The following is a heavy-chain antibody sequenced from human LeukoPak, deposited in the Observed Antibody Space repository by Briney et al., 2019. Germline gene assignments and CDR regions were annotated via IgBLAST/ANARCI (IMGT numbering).Heavy chain of an antibody. J-gene: IGHJ4*02. Sequence: SETLSLTCTVSGYSISSGYYRGWIRQPPGKGLEWIGSIYYSGSTYYNPPLKSRVTISVDTSKNQFSLKLSSVTAADTAVYYCARGPAMVRGVKFGYWGQGTLVTVSS. D-gene: IGHD3-10*01. CDR3: ARGPAMVRGVKFGY. CDR2: IYYSGST. CDR1: GYSISSGYY. V-gene: IGHV4-38-2*02.